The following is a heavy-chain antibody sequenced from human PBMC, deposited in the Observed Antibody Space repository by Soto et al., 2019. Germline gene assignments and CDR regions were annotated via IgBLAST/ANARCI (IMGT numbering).Heavy chain of an antibody. D-gene: IGHD2-15*01. J-gene: IGHJ4*02. CDR1: GYTFTTYG. CDR3: ARTPRAQVIVLEAATRFDY. Sequence: QVQLVQSGAEVKRPGASVKVSCKASGYTFTTYGFNWVRQAPGQGLEGMGWISPYNGDTNYAQNFQGRVTLTTDTSTSTAYMELRSLTPDDTALSYCARTPRAQVIVLEAATRFDYWGQGTLVTVSS. CDR2: ISPYNGDT. V-gene: IGHV1-18*04.